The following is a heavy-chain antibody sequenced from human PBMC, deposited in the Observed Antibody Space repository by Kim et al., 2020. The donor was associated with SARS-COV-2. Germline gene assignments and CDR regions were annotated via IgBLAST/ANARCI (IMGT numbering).Heavy chain of an antibody. CDR2: GTA. V-gene: IGHV1-69*01. D-gene: IGHD3-10*01. J-gene: IGHJ4*02. CDR3: ARVWQGNDY. Sequence: GTANYAQKFQGRVTITADESTSTAYMELSSLRSEDTAVYYCARVWQGNDYWGQGTLVTVSS.